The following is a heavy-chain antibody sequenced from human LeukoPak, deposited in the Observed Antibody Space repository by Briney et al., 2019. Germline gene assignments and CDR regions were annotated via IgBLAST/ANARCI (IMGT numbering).Heavy chain of an antibody. Sequence: SETLSLTCTVSGGSISSYYWTWVRQPAGKGLEWIGRIYTSGSTNYNPSLKSRVTISVDTSKNQFSLKLSSVTAADTAVYYCARDFGGGSPYNWFDPWGQGTLVTVSS. CDR1: GGSISSYY. CDR3: ARDFGGGSPYNWFDP. J-gene: IGHJ5*02. CDR2: IYTSGST. V-gene: IGHV4-4*07. D-gene: IGHD3-10*01.